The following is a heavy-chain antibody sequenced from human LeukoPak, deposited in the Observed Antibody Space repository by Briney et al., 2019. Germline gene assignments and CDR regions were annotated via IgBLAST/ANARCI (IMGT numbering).Heavy chain of an antibody. Sequence: ASVTVSCTASGYTLTVYYMHWVRQAPGQGLEWMGWINPNTGGTNYAQKFQGRVTMTRDTSISTAYMELSRLRSDDTAVYYCARVSGWTGGFFDYWGQGTLVTVSS. D-gene: IGHD3/OR15-3a*01. CDR1: GYTLTVYY. V-gene: IGHV1-2*02. CDR3: ARVSGWTGGFFDY. CDR2: INPNTGGT. J-gene: IGHJ4*02.